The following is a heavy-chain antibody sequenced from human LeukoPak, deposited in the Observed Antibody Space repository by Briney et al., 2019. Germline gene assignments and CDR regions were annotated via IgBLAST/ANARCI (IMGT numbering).Heavy chain of an antibody. V-gene: IGHV3-23*01. D-gene: IGHD2-2*01. Sequence: PGVSLRLSCAASGFTFSNYAMTWVRQTPGKGLEWVSVISGGGDSADYADSVKGRFTISRDNSKNTLYLQMNSLRAEDTALYYCAKLGCTGTICYANYWGQGTLVTVSS. CDR3: AKLGCTGTICYANY. CDR1: GFTFSNYA. J-gene: IGHJ4*02. CDR2: ISGGGDSA.